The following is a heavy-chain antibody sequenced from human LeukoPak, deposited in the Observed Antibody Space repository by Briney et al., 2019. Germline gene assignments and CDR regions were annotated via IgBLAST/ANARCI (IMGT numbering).Heavy chain of an antibody. Sequence: GASVKVSCEASGYTFTGYYMHWVRQAPGQGLEWMGRINPNSGGTNYAQKFQGTVTMTRDTSISTAYMELSRLRSDDTAVYYCARKNWNYGVHYYYYMDVWGKGTTVTVSS. CDR2: INPNSGGT. CDR1: GYTFTGYY. D-gene: IGHD1-7*01. J-gene: IGHJ6*03. V-gene: IGHV1-2*06. CDR3: ARKNWNYGVHYYYYMDV.